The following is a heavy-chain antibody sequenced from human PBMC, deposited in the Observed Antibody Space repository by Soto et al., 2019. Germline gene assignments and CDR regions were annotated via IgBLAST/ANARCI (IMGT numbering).Heavy chain of an antibody. CDR2: ISYDGSNK. D-gene: IGHD3-10*01. J-gene: IGHJ4*02. CDR3: AKNLDYGFRFQVIFDY. CDR1: GFTFSSYA. V-gene: IGHV3-30*18. Sequence: GGSLRLSCAASGFTFSSYAMHWVRQAPGKGLEWVAVISYDGSNKYYADSVKGRFTISRDNSKNTLYLQMNSLRAEDTAVYSCAKNLDYGFRFQVIFDYWGQGTLDTVSS.